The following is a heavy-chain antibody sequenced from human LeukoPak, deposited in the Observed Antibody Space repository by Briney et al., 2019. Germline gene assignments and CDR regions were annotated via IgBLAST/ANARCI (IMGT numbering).Heavy chain of an antibody. CDR3: ARVPEGSVSSSWYGYNWFDP. D-gene: IGHD6-13*01. CDR2: ISAYNGNT. J-gene: IGHJ5*02. CDR1: GYTFTSYG. V-gene: IGHV1-18*01. Sequence: ASVKVSCKASGYTFTSYGISWVRQAPGQGLEWMGWISAYNGNTNYAQKLQGRVTMTTDTSTSTAYMELRSLRSDDTAVYYCARVPEGSVSSSWYGYNWFDPWGQGTLVTVSS.